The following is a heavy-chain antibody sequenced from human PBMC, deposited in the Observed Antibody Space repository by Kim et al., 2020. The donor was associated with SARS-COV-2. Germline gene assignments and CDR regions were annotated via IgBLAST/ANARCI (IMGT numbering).Heavy chain of an antibody. D-gene: IGHD2-2*01. CDR2: ISWNSGSI. CDR3: AKDIGYCSSTSCSDY. J-gene: IGHJ4*02. V-gene: IGHV3-9*01. Sequence: GGSLRLSCAASGFTFGDYAMHWVRQAPGKGLEWVSGISWNSGSIGYADSVKGRFTISRDNAKNSLYLQMNSLRAEDTALYYCAKDIGYCSSTSCSDYWGQGTLVTVSS. CDR1: GFTFGDYA.